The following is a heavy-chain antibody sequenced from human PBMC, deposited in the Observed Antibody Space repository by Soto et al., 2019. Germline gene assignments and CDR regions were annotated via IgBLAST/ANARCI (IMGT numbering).Heavy chain of an antibody. CDR3: ARDDTAMAERFYYYYGMDV. CDR1: GYTFTSYA. V-gene: IGHV1-3*01. J-gene: IGHJ6*02. Sequence: QVQLVQSGAEVKKPGASVKVSCKASGYTFTSYAMHWVRQAPGQRLEWMGWINAGNGNTKYSQKFQGRVTITRDTSASTAYMELSSLRSEDTAVYYCARDDTAMAERFYYYYGMDVWGQGTTVTVSS. CDR2: INAGNGNT. D-gene: IGHD5-18*01.